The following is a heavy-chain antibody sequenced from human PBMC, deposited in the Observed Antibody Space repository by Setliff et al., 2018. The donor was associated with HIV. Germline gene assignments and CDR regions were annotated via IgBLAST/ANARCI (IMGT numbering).Heavy chain of an antibody. CDR1: GYTLTELS. J-gene: IGHJ5*02. V-gene: IGHV1-24*01. CDR3: ATDSARRNWFDP. CDR2: FDPEDVET. Sequence: ASVKVSCKVSGYTLTELSMHWVRQAPGKGLEWMGGFDPEDVETVYAQKFQGRVTMTEDTSTDTAYMELSSLRSEDTAVYYCATDSARRNWFDPWGQGTLDTVSS. D-gene: IGHD6-6*01.